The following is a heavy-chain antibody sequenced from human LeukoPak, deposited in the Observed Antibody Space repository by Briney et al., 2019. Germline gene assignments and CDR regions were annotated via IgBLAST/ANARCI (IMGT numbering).Heavy chain of an antibody. Sequence: GASVKVSCKVSGYTLTELSMHWVRQAPGKGLEWMGGFDPEDGETIYAQKFQGRVTMTEDTSTDTAYMELSSLRSEATAVYYCATDSTVQYYYDSSGYLYWGQGTLVTVSS. CDR3: ATDSTVQYYYDSSGYLY. CDR2: FDPEDGET. J-gene: IGHJ4*02. CDR1: GYTLTELS. D-gene: IGHD3-22*01. V-gene: IGHV1-24*01.